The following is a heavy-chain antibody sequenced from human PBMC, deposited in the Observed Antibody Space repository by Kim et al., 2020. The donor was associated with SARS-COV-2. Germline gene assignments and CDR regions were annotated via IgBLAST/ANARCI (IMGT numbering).Heavy chain of an antibody. V-gene: IGHV4-34*01. CDR2: VTHSGTT. Sequence: SETLSLTCAVYGGSFSGYYWTWIRQPPGKGLELIGEVTHSGTTNYSPSLKSRVTISVDPSKYQFSLKLNSVTAADTAVYYCASSYSGTYYPALDIWGQGTLVTVSS. CDR3: ASSYSGTYYPALDI. D-gene: IGHD1-26*01. J-gene: IGHJ3*02. CDR1: GGSFSGYY.